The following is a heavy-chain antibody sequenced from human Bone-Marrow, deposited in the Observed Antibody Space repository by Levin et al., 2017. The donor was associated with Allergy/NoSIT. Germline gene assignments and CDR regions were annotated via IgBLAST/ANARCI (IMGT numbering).Heavy chain of an antibody. CDR3: AREGGAVGPVDY. J-gene: IGHJ4*02. V-gene: IGHV4-31*03. D-gene: IGHD1-26*01. Sequence: SETLSLTCTVSDGSMSSSGYYWSWIRQHPGTDLEWIGYIYYSGSTDYNPSLKSRVSISLDTSKKQLSLKLSSVTAADTAVYYCAREGGAVGPVDYWGQGTLVTVSS. CDR2: IYYSGST. CDR1: DGSMSSSGYY.